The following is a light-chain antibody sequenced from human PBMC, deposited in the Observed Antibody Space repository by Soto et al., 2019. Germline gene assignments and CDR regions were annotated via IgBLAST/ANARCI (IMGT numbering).Light chain of an antibody. CDR2: SND. J-gene: IGLJ1*01. CDR3: AAWDDTLKGV. CDR1: RSNIGSNS. Sequence: QSVLTQPPSASGTPGQRVTISCSGSRSNIGSNSVNWYQQLPGTAPKLLIYSNDQRPSGVPDRFSGSKSDTSASLAISGLQSEDEADYYCAAWDDTLKGVFGTGTKLTVL. V-gene: IGLV1-44*01.